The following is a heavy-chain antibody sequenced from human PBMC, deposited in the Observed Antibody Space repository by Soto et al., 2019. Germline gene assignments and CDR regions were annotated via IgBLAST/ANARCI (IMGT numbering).Heavy chain of an antibody. Sequence: QVQLVESGGGLVKPGGSLRLSCAASGFPFIDYYMSWIRQAPGKGLERVSYIRSSGSTIYYADSVKCRFTISRDNAKNSLDLQMNSLRAEDTAVYYCARPPYYYGSGSYYGVGGDYWGQGTLVTVSS. CDR2: IRSSGSTI. CDR3: ARPPYYYGSGSYYGVGGDY. V-gene: IGHV3-11*01. CDR1: GFPFIDYY. J-gene: IGHJ4*02. D-gene: IGHD3-10*01.